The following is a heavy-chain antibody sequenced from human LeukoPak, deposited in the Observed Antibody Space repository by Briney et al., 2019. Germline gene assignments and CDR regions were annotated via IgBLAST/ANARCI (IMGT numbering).Heavy chain of an antibody. Sequence: GGSLRLSCAAAGFSFSTYDMNWVRQAPGKGLEWVSSISIASSYIFYADSVKGRFTISRDNADNSLYLQMSSLRAEDTAVYYCARWLQTRYYMDVWGKGTTVTVSS. CDR1: GFSFSTYD. J-gene: IGHJ6*03. CDR2: ISIASSYI. V-gene: IGHV3-21*01. D-gene: IGHD5-24*01. CDR3: ARWLQTRYYMDV.